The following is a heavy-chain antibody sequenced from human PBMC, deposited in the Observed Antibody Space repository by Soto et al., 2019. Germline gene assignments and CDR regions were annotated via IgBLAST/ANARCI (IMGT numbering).Heavy chain of an antibody. CDR2: ISGSGGST. D-gene: IGHD5-18*01. Sequence: EVQLLESGGGLVQPGGSLRLSCAASGFTFSSYAMSWVRQAPGKGLEWVSAISGSGGSTYYPDSVKGRFTISRDNSKNTLNLQMNSLRPEDTAVYYCAKDGGYSYGYSPRYYYGMDVWGQGTTVTVSS. V-gene: IGHV3-23*01. CDR1: GFTFSSYA. J-gene: IGHJ6*02. CDR3: AKDGGYSYGYSPRYYYGMDV.